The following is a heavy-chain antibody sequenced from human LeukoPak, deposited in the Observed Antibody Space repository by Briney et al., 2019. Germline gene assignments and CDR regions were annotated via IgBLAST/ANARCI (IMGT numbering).Heavy chain of an antibody. J-gene: IGHJ4*02. Sequence: GGSLRLSCAASGFTFSTYFMNWVRQAPGRGLECVSSIFYSSTYIYYADSVKGRFTVSRDNAKNSLYLQMNSLRAEDTAVYYCARDLGGSYCLWGQGTLVTVSS. V-gene: IGHV3-21*01. D-gene: IGHD1-26*01. CDR2: IFYSSTYI. CDR3: ARDLGGSYCL. CDR1: GFTFSTYF.